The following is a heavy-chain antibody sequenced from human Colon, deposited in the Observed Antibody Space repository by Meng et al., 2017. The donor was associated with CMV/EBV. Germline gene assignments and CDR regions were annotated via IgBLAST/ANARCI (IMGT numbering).Heavy chain of an antibody. CDR2: TRNKARSHTT. CDR3: VRGYCPGGICYSGDY. D-gene: IGHD2-15*01. CDR1: FTFSDHY. J-gene: IGHJ4*02. Sequence: FTFSDHYMDWVRQAPGKGLEWVGRTRNKARSHTTEYVASVKGRFTISRDDSKNSLYLQMNSLTTEDTAMYYCVRGYCPGGICYSGDYRGQGTLVTVSS. V-gene: IGHV3-72*01.